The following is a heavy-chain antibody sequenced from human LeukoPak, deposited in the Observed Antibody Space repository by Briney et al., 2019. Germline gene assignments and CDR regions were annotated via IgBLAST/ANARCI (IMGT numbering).Heavy chain of an antibody. J-gene: IGHJ5*01. CDR3: GYYNSGSYSTPDS. V-gene: IGHV3-30*02. Sequence: GGSLRLSCAASGFTFSSYWMSWVRQAPGKGLEWVSYIHTDQTIQYYADSVKGRFTISRDNSKNTLYLQMKTLRSEDTAVYYCGYYNSGSYSTPDSWGQGTLVTVSS. CDR2: IHTDQTIQ. D-gene: IGHD3-10*01. CDR1: GFTFSSYW.